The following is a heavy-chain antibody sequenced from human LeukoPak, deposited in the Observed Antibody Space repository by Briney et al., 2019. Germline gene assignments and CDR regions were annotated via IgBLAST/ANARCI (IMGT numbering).Heavy chain of an antibody. CDR2: ISGSGGST. Sequence: GSLRLSCAASGFTFSSYAMSWVRPAPGKGLEWVSAISGSGGSTYYADSVKGRFTISRDNSKNTLYLQMNSLRAEDTAVYYCAKEYYYDSSGYSLRNGPFDYWGQGTLVTVSS. J-gene: IGHJ4*02. CDR1: GFTFSSYA. V-gene: IGHV3-23*01. D-gene: IGHD3-22*01. CDR3: AKEYYYDSSGYSLRNGPFDY.